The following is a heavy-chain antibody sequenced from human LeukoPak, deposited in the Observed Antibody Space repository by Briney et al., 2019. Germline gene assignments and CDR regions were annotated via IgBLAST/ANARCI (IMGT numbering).Heavy chain of an antibody. V-gene: IGHV3-23*01. J-gene: IGHJ1*01. D-gene: IGHD6-13*01. CDR3: AKDSLVGAGTDFQH. CDR2: ISGSGGST. Sequence: GGSLRLSCAASGFTFSSYAMNWVRQAPGKGLGGVSVISGSGGSTYYADSVKGRFTISRDNSKSTLYLQMNSLRAEDTAIYYCAKDSLVGAGTDFQHWGQGTLVTVSS. CDR1: GFTFSSYA.